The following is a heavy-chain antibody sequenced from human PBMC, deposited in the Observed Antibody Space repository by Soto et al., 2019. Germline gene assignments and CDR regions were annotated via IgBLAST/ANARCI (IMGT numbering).Heavy chain of an antibody. CDR1: GGSISSYY. D-gene: IGHD3-10*01. V-gene: IGHV4-59*01. CDR3: ARRLWFGDHNWFAP. Sequence: SETLSLSCTVSGGSISSYYWSWIRQPPGKGLEWIGYIYYSGSTNYNPSLKSRVTISVDTSKNQFSLKLSSVTAADTAVYYCARRLWFGDHNWFAPWGQGTLVTVSS. CDR2: IYYSGST. J-gene: IGHJ5*02.